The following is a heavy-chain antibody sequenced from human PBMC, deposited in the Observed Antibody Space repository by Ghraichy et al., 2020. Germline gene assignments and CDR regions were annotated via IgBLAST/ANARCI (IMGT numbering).Heavy chain of an antibody. CDR1: GFTFSSYA. CDR3: AKDDDKGVGSYSWGLFDS. D-gene: IGHD3-22*01. J-gene: IGHJ4*02. V-gene: IGHV3-23*01. CDR2: INYDGSST. Sequence: GGSLRLSCAASGFTFSSYAMSWVRQAPGKGLEWVSGINYDGSSTVYTDSVKGRFTISRDNSKNTLYLQMNTLRGEDTAVYYCAKDDDKGVGSYSWGLFDSWGQGSLVTVSS.